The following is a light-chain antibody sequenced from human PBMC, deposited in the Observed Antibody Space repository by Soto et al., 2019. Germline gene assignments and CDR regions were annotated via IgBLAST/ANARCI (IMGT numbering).Light chain of an antibody. CDR3: QQYNNWPLT. CDR2: GEY. CDR1: QSVSSN. V-gene: IGKV3-15*01. Sequence: EIVMTQSPATLSVSPGERATLSCRASQSVSSNLAWYQQKPGQAPRLLIYGEYTRATGIPARLSGSGSGTEFTLTISSLQSEDFAVYYCQQYNNWPLTFGGGTKVEIK. J-gene: IGKJ4*01.